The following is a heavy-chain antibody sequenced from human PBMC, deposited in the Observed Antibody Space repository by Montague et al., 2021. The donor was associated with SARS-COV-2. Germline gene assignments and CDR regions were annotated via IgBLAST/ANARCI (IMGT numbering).Heavy chain of an antibody. CDR1: GGSISSYY. Sequence: SETLSLTCTVSGGSISSYYWSWIRQPPGKGLEWIGYIYYTGSTKYNPSLKSRVTMSLDRPTNRFSLRLNSVTAADTAMYYCARAQNTCFTANCVNYFDFRGLGAQVTVSS. V-gene: IGHV4-59*01. CDR3: ARAQNTCFTANCVNYFDF. D-gene: IGHD2-2*02. J-gene: IGHJ4*02. CDR2: IYYTGST.